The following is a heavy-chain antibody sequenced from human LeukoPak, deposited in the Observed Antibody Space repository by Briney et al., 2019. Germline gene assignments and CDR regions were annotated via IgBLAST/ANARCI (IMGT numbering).Heavy chain of an antibody. Sequence: GGSLRLSCAASGFDLSTYEMNWVRQAPGKGLEWAANISPDGGGTFYVDSVKGRFTISRDNSKNSLYLQMNSLTVEDTAVYYCVRSIDYWGQGTLVTVSS. V-gene: IGHV3-7*01. CDR3: VRSIDY. CDR1: GFDLSTYE. J-gene: IGHJ4*02. CDR2: ISPDGGGT.